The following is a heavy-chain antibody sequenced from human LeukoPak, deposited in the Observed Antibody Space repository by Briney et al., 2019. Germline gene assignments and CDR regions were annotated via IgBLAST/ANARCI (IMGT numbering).Heavy chain of an antibody. CDR3: AKDHLAVAGTAMRFEY. CDR2: INSDGSST. D-gene: IGHD6-19*01. CDR1: GFTFSSYW. Sequence: GGSLRLSCVASGFTFSSYWMHWVRQAPGKGLVWVSRINSDGSSTKCADSVKGRFTISRDNSKNTLYLQMNSLRAEDTAVYYCAKDHLAVAGTAMRFEYWGQGTLVTVSS. V-gene: IGHV3-74*03. J-gene: IGHJ4*02.